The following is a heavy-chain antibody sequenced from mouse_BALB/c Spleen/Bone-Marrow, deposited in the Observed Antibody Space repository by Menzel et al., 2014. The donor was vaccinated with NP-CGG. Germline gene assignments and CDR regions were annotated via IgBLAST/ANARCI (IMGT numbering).Heavy chain of an antibody. J-gene: IGHJ1*01. CDR2: IDPANGNT. CDR3: ARGGSSYGWYFDV. D-gene: IGHD1-1*01. CDR1: GFNIKDTY. Sequence: VQLQQSGAELVKPGASVKLSCTASGFNIKDTYMHWVEQRPEQGLEWIGRIDPANGNTKYDPKFQGKATITADTSSNTAYLQLSSLTSEDTAVYYCARGGSSYGWYFDVWGAGTTVTVSS. V-gene: IGHV14-3*02.